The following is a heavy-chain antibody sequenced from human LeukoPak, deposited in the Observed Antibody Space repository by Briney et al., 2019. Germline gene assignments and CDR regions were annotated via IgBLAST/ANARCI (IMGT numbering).Heavy chain of an antibody. CDR2: MYASGTT. V-gene: IGHV4-4*09. CDR1: GGSISSYY. D-gene: IGHD3-10*01. CDR3: ARGLGGLLWFGELLSPDDAFDI. J-gene: IGHJ3*02. Sequence: SETLSLTCTVSGGSISSYYFRWIRPPPGGGRGWVGDMYASGTTNYNPSPKSRLTISVDTSKNQSSLKLSSVTAADTAVYYCARGLGGLLWFGELLSPDDAFDIWGLGTMVTVSS.